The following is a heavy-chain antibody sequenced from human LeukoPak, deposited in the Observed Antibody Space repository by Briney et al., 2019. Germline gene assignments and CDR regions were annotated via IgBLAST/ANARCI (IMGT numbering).Heavy chain of an antibody. J-gene: IGHJ4*02. CDR3: TKLKGWHAEGFFDY. CDR1: GFTVSSNY. CDR2: LYSGGAT. D-gene: IGHD6-19*01. Sequence: PGGSLRLSCAASGFTVSSNYMSWVRQPAGKGLEWVSVLYSGGATFYADSVKGRFTISRDTSKNTLYLQMNDLRADDTAVYYCTKLKGWHAEGFFDYWGQGTLVTVSS. V-gene: IGHV3-53*01.